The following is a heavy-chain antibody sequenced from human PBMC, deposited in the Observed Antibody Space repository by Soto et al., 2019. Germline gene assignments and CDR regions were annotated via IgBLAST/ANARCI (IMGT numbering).Heavy chain of an antibody. CDR3: AKKVNSGPGSQYFDY. Sequence: PGGSLRLSCGASGFTFISYSMSWVRQAPGKGLEWVSGFRTSGDGGTTYYADSVKGRFTISRDNSKNMLFLQMNSLRAEDTAIYYCAKKVNSGPGSQYFDYWGQGTLVTVSS. V-gene: IGHV3-23*01. J-gene: IGHJ4*02. CDR2: FRTSGDGGTT. CDR1: GFTFISYS. D-gene: IGHD3-10*01.